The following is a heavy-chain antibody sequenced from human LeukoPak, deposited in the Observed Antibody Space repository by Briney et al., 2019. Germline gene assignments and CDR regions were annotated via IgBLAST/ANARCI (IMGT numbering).Heavy chain of an antibody. D-gene: IGHD4-17*01. V-gene: IGHV4-61*01. CDR1: GLSISSGYY. Sequence: SETLSLTCAVSGLSISSGYYWGWIRQPPGRGLEWIGYILYSGSTNYHPSLKSRVNISADTSKNQVSLKLSSVPAADTAIYYCARARGDYGWIDYWGQGTLVTVSS. CDR3: ARARGDYGWIDY. J-gene: IGHJ4*02. CDR2: ILYSGST.